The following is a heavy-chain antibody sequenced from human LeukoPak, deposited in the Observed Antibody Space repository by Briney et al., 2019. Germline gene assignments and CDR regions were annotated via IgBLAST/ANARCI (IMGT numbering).Heavy chain of an antibody. CDR3: ARNFGSSWYYFDY. Sequence: SETLSLTCTVSGGSISGYYWSWIRQPPGKGLERIGYIYYSGNTNYNPSLKSRVTISVVTSNNQFSLKLSSVTAADTAVYYCARNFGSSWYYFDYWGQGTLVTVSS. V-gene: IGHV4-59*01. CDR1: GGSISGYY. D-gene: IGHD6-13*01. CDR2: IYYSGNT. J-gene: IGHJ4*02.